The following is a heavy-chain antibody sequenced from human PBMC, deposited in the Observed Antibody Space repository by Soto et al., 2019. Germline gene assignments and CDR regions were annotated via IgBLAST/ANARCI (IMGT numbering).Heavy chain of an antibody. CDR3: AKDSSCWYDACDI. D-gene: IGHD6-19*01. CDR2: ISWNSGSI. Sequence: EVQLVESGGGLVQPGRSLRLSCAASGFTFDDYAMHWVRQAPGKGLEWVSGISWNSGSIGYADSVKGRFTISRDNAKNSLYLQMNSLRAEDTALYYCAKDSSCWYDACDIWGQGTMVTVSS. J-gene: IGHJ3*02. CDR1: GFTFDDYA. V-gene: IGHV3-9*01.